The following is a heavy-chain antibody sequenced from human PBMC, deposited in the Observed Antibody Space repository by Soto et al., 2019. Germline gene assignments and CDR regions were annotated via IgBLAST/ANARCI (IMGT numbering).Heavy chain of an antibody. D-gene: IGHD3-16*01. V-gene: IGHV1-18*01. CDR3: PMVDNYVTPTPQDV. J-gene: IGHJ6*02. CDR1: GYIFVNYG. Sequence: QVQLVQSGDEVRKPGSSVKVSCKASGYIFVNYGIAWVRQAPGQGLEWMGWISPYSGNTHYASKVQGRLTMTTDTXPHTAYRDLGRLTSGDTAVYYCPMVDNYVTPTPQDVWGQGTTVTVSS. CDR2: ISPYSGNT.